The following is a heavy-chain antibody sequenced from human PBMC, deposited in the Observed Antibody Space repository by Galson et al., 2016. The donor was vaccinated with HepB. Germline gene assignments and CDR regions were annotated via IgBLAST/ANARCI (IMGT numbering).Heavy chain of an antibody. D-gene: IGHD2-2*01. J-gene: IGHJ4*02. CDR2: IRGSGGVT. V-gene: IGHV3-23*01. CDR1: GFSFSTYG. CDR3: AKDILEVPAALPFDS. Sequence: SLRLSCAVSGFSFSTYGMSWVRQAPGKGLEWISAIRGSGGVTHYADSVRGRFTISRDHSKRTLFLHMSSLTVEDTAAYYCAKDILEVPAALPFDSWGQGTLVTVSS.